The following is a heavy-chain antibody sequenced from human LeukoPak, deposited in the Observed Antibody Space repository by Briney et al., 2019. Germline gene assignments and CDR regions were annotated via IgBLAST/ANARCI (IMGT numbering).Heavy chain of an antibody. CDR2: IYFSGGT. Sequence: SETLSLTCTVSGDSISSSNCYWGWIRQPPGKGLEWIGSIYFSGGTYYNASLKSRVTISVDTSKNQFSLKLISVTAADTAVYYCASDRLVASTWDYWGQGILVTVSS. J-gene: IGHJ4*02. CDR3: ASDRLVASTWDY. V-gene: IGHV4-39*01. CDR1: GDSISSSNCY. D-gene: IGHD2-8*02.